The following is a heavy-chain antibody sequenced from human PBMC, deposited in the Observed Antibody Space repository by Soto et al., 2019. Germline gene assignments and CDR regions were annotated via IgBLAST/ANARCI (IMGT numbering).Heavy chain of an antibody. J-gene: IGHJ4*02. Sequence: ASVKVSCKTSGYTFSNYAISWVRQTPGQGLEWMGWVSPYNGIANYTQKFQGRVTMTTDTSTATAHMELTSLRSDDTAMYYCARGISLILAAPDDWGKGTLVTVYS. CDR1: GYTFSNYA. V-gene: IGHV1-18*04. CDR3: ARGISLILAAPDD. CDR2: VSPYNGIA. D-gene: IGHD3-22*01.